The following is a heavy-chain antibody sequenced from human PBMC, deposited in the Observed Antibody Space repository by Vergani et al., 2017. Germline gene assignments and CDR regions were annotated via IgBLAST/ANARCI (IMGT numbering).Heavy chain of an antibody. CDR2: IIPIFGTA. J-gene: IGHJ4*02. Sequence: QVQLVQSGAEVKKPGSSVKVSCKASGGTFSSYAISWVRQAPGQGLEWMGGIIPIFGTANYAQKFQGRVTITAEESTSTAYMELSSLRSEDTTVYYCAGVAGNYYDSSGYSDYWSQGTLVTVSS. CDR3: AGVAGNYYDSSGYSDY. CDR1: GGTFSSYA. D-gene: IGHD3-22*01. V-gene: IGHV1-69*12.